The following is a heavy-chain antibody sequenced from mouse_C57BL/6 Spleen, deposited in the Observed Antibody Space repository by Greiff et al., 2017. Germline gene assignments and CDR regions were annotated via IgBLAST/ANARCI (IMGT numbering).Heavy chain of an antibody. J-gene: IGHJ4*01. CDR1: GFTFSSYT. D-gene: IGHD1-1*01. Sequence: EVKLMESGGGLVKPGGSLKLSCAASGFTFSSYTMSWVRQTPEKRLEWVATLSGGGGNTYYPDSVKGRFTISRDNAKNTLYLQMSSLRSEDTALYYCARHSYGSSIYAMDYWGQGTSVTVSS. CDR3: ARHSYGSSIYAMDY. CDR2: LSGGGGNT. V-gene: IGHV5-9*01.